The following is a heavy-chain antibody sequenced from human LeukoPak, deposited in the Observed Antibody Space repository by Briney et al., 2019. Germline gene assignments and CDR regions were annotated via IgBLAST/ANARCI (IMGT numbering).Heavy chain of an antibody. V-gene: IGHV3-33*01. Sequence: GGSLRLSCAASGFTFNSSGMHWVRQAPGKGMEWVAIIWYDGSNKNYADSVKGRFTISRDDSKNTLNLQMKRLRAEDTAIYYCARDLGGSSWPLDYWGQGILVTVSS. CDR3: ARDLGGSSWPLDY. CDR1: GFTFNSSG. CDR2: IWYDGSNK. D-gene: IGHD3-16*01. J-gene: IGHJ4*02.